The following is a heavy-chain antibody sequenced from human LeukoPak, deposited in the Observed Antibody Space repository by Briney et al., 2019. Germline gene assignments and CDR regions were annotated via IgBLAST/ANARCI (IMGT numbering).Heavy chain of an antibody. CDR2: INHSGST. J-gene: IGHJ5*02. D-gene: IGHD3-3*01. Sequence: KASETLSLTCAVYGGSFSGYYWSWIRQPPGKGLEWIGEINHSGSTNYNPSLKSRVTISVDTSKNQFSLKLSSVTAADTAVYYCATTYYDFWSGYSNWFDPWGQGTLVTVSS. CDR1: GGSFSGYY. V-gene: IGHV4-34*01. CDR3: ATTYYDFWSGYSNWFDP.